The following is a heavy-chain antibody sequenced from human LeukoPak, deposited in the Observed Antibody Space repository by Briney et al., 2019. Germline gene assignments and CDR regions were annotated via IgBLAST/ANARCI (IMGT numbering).Heavy chain of an antibody. V-gene: IGHV3-66*01. CDR3: ARGGVATIPSRFDP. D-gene: IGHD5-24*01. J-gene: IGHJ5*02. CDR1: GFTVSSNY. Sequence: PGGSLRLSCAASGFTVSSNYMSWVRQAPGKGLEWVSVIYSGGSTYYADSVKGRFTISRDNSKNTLYLQMNSLRAEDTAVYYCARGGVATIPSRFDPWGQGTLVTVSS. CDR2: IYSGGST.